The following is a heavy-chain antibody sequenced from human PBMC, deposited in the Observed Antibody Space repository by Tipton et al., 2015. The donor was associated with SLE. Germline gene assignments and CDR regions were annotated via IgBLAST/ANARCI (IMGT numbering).Heavy chain of an antibody. V-gene: IGHV4-34*01. J-gene: IGHJ2*01. CDR3: ARVRNYFDL. Sequence: TLSLTCAVYGGSFSGYYWSWIRQPPGKGLEWIGEISHSGSTNYNPSLKSRVTISLDTSKNQFSLKLRSVTAADTAVYYCARVRNYFDLWGRGTLVSVSS. D-gene: IGHD2/OR15-2a*01. CDR1: GGSFSGYY. CDR2: ISHSGST.